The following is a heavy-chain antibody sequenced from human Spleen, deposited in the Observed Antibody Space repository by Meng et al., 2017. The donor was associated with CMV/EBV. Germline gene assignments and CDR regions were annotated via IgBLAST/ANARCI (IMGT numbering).Heavy chain of an antibody. CDR3: AREGELAYCGGDCYSLGMDV. Sequence: GESLKISCAASGFTFSDYYMSWIRQAPGKGLEWVSYISSSSNTIYYADSVRGRFSVSRDNAKNSLYLQMNSLRAEDTAVYYCAREGELAYCGGDCYSLGMDVWGQGTTVTVSS. V-gene: IGHV3-11*04. D-gene: IGHD2-21*01. CDR1: GFTFSDYY. J-gene: IGHJ6*02. CDR2: ISSSSNTI.